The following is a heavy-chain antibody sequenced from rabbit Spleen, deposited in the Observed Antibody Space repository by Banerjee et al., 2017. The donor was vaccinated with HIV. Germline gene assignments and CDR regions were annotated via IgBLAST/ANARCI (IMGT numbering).Heavy chain of an antibody. CDR2: IGAGVSYTT. V-gene: IGHV1S40*01. Sequence: QSLEESGGDLVKPGASLTLTCTASGFSFSYSDYICWVRQPPGKGPEWIACIGAGVSYTTYYATWAKGRFTISKTSSTTVTLQMTSLTVADTATYFCARDSGTSFSSYGMDLWGPGTLVTVS. J-gene: IGHJ6*01. CDR3: ARDSGTSFSSYGMDL. D-gene: IGHD8-1*01. CDR1: GFSFSYSDY.